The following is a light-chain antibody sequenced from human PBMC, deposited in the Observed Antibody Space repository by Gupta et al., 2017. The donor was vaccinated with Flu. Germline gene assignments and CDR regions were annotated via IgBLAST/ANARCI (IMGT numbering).Light chain of an antibody. J-gene: IGKJ4*01. V-gene: IGKV3-11*01. CDR3: QQRCNWPFS. CDR1: QGVSSY. CDR2: DTN. Sequence: PASLLEAPGEIGTPSCRGSQGVSSYLDWYQQKPGQAPMLLNYDTNNMDNGVPARFSGSGSGTDFTLTISSLDPEDFATYYCQQRCNWPFSFGGGTKLEIK.